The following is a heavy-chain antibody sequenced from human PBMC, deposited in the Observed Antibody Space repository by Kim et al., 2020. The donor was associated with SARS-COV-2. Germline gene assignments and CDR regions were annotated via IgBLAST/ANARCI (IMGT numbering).Heavy chain of an antibody. CDR3: ASGATTVDGGWFDP. V-gene: IGHV4-39*07. J-gene: IGHJ5*02. CDR2: IYYSGST. Sequence: SETLSLTCTVSGGSISSSSYYWGWIRQPPGKGLEWIGSIYYSGSTYYNPSLKSRVTISVDTSKNQFSLKLSSVTAADTAVYYCASGATTVDGGWFDPWGQGTLVTVSS. CDR1: GGSISSSSYY. D-gene: IGHD4-17*01.